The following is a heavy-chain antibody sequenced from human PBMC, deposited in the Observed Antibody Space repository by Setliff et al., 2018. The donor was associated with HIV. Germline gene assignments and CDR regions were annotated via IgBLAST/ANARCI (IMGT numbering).Heavy chain of an antibody. CDR1: GDSISHYY. CDR2: IFTSATTNF. Sequence: PSETLSLTCSVSGDSISHYYWSWIRQPPGKGLEWIGDIFTSATTNFNYNPSLKSRITISADTSKNQLSLNLSSVTAADTAVYYCARAAYSGTYLWEPATDLWGRGTLVTVSS. D-gene: IGHD1-26*01. V-gene: IGHV4-4*08. J-gene: IGHJ2*01. CDR3: ARAAYSGTYLWEPATDL.